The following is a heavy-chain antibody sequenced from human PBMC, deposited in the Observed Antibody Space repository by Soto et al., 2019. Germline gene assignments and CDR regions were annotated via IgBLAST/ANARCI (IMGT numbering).Heavy chain of an antibody. CDR3: ARRMYYYDSSRYPRYYYYYGMDV. V-gene: IGHV5-51*01. J-gene: IGHJ6*02. CDR2: IYPGDSDT. CDR1: GYSFTSYW. Sequence: LKISCKGSGYSFTSYWIGWVRQMPGKGLEWMGIIYPGDSDTRYSPSFQGQVTISADKSISTAYLQWSSLKASDTAMYYCARRMYYYDSSRYPRYYYYYGMDVWGQGTTVTVSS. D-gene: IGHD3-22*01.